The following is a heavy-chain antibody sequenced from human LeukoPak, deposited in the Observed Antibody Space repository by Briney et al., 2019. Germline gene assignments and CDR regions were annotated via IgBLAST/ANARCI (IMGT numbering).Heavy chain of an antibody. D-gene: IGHD5-24*01. J-gene: IGHJ4*02. CDR1: GFTFDDYA. CDR2: ISWNSGSI. Sequence: PGGSLRLSCAASGFTFDDYAMHWVRQAPGKGLEWVSGISWNSGSIGYADSVKGRFTISRDNAKNSLYLQMNSLGAEDTALYYCAKDVEMATIYFFDYWGQGTLVTVSS. CDR3: AKDVEMATIYFFDY. V-gene: IGHV3-9*01.